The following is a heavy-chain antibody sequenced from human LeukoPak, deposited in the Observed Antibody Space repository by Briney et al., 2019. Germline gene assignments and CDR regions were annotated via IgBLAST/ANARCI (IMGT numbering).Heavy chain of an antibody. CDR2: INTIGTIK. V-gene: IGHV3-48*03. Sequence: PGGSLRLSCAASGFTFNNYEMNWVRQAPGKGLEWISYINTIGTIKTYADSVKGRFTISRDNSKNQLYLQINSLRTEDTAVYYCAKGVRGVIAYYFDFWGQGTLVTVSS. D-gene: IGHD3-10*01. J-gene: IGHJ4*02. CDR1: GFTFNNYE. CDR3: AKGVRGVIAYYFDF.